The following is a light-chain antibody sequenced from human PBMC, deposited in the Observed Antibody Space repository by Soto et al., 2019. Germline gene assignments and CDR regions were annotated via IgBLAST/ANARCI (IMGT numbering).Light chain of an antibody. CDR1: SSNIGAGYD. V-gene: IGLV1-40*01. J-gene: IGLJ1*01. CDR3: QSYDSSLSGYV. Sequence: QSVLTQPPSVSGAPGQRVTISFTGSSSNIGAGYDVHWYQQLPGTAPKLLIYGNSNRPAGVPDGFSGYKSGTSASLAITGLQAEDEADSSCQSYDSSLSGYVFGTGTKVTV. CDR2: GNS.